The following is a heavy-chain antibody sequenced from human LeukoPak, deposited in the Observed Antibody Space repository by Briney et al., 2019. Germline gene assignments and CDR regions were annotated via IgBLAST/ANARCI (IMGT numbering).Heavy chain of an antibody. CDR2: INPNSGGT. J-gene: IGHJ4*02. CDR3: ARLRYYGSGTFFDY. D-gene: IGHD3-10*01. Sequence: RASVKVSCKASGYTFTGYYMHWVRQAPGQGLEWMGWINPNSGGTNYAQKFQGRVTMTRDTSISTAYMEQSRLRSDDTAVYYCARLRYYGSGTFFDYWGQGTLVTVSS. CDR1: GYTFTGYY. V-gene: IGHV1-2*02.